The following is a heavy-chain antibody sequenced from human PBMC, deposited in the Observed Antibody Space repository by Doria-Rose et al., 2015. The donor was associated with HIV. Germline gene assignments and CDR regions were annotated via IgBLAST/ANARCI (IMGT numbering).Heavy chain of an antibody. Sequence: QVQLVQSWAVVKKPGTSVTVSCKTSGYTFSAYAIHWVRQAPGQRLEWMGWLNVGNGDTRYSRKFQDRVTITSDTSANTGYMALSSLRSEDTAVYYCARIHSLSSSSLGHWGQGTLVTVSS. D-gene: IGHD6-13*01. CDR2: LNVGNGDT. CDR1: GYTFSAYA. J-gene: IGHJ4*02. CDR3: ARIHSLSSSSLGH. V-gene: IGHV1-3*01.